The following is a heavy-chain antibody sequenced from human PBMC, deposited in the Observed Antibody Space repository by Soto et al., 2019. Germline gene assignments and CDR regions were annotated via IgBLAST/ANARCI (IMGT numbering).Heavy chain of an antibody. J-gene: IGHJ4*02. CDR1: GFNVMIYW. CDR3: ARDIGFDYVN. D-gene: IGHD3-16*01. Sequence: GGSLRLSSAVSGFNVMIYWMSWVRQALGKGLEWVASIKEDGSEIYYLHSVRGRFSISRDSAGNALHLTMNYLSAEDTGVYFCARDIGFDYVNWGQGTLVTVSS. CDR2: IKEDGSEI. V-gene: IGHV3-7*01.